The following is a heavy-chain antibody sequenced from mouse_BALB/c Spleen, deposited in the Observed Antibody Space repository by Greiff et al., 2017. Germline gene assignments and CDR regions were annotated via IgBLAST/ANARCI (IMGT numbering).Heavy chain of an antibody. J-gene: IGHJ1*01. CDR2: IYPGNVNT. V-gene: IGHV1S56*01. D-gene: IGHD1-1*01. CDR1: GYTFTSYY. Sequence: VQLQQSGPELVKPGASVRISCKASGYTFTSYYIHWVKQRPGQGLEWIGWIYPGNVNTKYNEKFKGKATLTADKSSSTAYMQLSSLTSEDSAVYFCARSPYYYGSSYWYFDVWGAGTTVTVSS. CDR3: ARSPYYYGSSYWYFDV.